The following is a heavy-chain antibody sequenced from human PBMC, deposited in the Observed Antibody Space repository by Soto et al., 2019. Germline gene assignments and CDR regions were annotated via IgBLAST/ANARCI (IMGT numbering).Heavy chain of an antibody. CDR1: GYTFTGYY. D-gene: IGHD6-19*01. CDR3: ASSPGIAVADY. Sequence: ASVKVSCKASGYTFTGYYMHWVRQAPGQGLEWMGWINPNSGGTNYAQKFQGWVTMTTDTSTSTAYMELSSLRYEDTAVYYCASSPGIAVADYWGQGTLVTVSS. J-gene: IGHJ4*02. V-gene: IGHV1-2*04. CDR2: INPNSGGT.